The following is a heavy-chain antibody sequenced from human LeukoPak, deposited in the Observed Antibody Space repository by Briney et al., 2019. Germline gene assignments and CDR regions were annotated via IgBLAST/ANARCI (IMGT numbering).Heavy chain of an antibody. CDR3: AKKQESDVIDY. CDR2: INHSGGT. Sequence: PSETLSLTCAVYGGSFSDYYWNWIRQPPGKGLEWIGEINHSGGTNYNPSLKSRVTISIDTSKNQFPLKLTSVTAADTAVYYCAKKQESDVIDYWGQGTLVTVSS. D-gene: IGHD1/OR15-1a*01. V-gene: IGHV4-34*01. J-gene: IGHJ4*02. CDR1: GGSFSDYY.